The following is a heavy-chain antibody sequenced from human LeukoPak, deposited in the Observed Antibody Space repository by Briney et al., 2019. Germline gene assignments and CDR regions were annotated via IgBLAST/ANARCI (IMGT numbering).Heavy chain of an antibody. V-gene: IGHV4-39*07. D-gene: IGHD2-2*01. CDR3: ARVECSSTSCFRGDGMDV. J-gene: IGHJ6*02. CDR1: GGSISSSSYY. Sequence: PSETLSLTCTVSGGSISSSSYYWGWIRQPPGKGLEWIGSIYYSGSTYYNPSLKSRVTISVDTSKNQFSLKLSSVTAADTAVYYCARVECSSTSCFRGDGMDVWGQGTTVTVSS. CDR2: IYYSGST.